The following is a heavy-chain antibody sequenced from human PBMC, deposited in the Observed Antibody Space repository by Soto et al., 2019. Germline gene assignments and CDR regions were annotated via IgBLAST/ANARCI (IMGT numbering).Heavy chain of an antibody. CDR3: ARGITMNIATAGYGAFDI. V-gene: IGHV1-69*01. J-gene: IGHJ3*02. D-gene: IGHD3-22*01. CDR1: GGTFSSYA. Sequence: QVQLVQSGAEVKKPGSSVKVSCKASGGTFSSYAISWVRQAPGQGLEWMGGIIPIFGTANYAQKFQGRVTITADESTSTAYMELSSLRSEDTAVYYCARGITMNIATAGYGAFDIWGQGTMVTVSS. CDR2: IIPIFGTA.